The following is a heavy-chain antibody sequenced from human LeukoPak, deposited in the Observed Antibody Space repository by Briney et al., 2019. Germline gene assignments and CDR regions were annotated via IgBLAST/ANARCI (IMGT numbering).Heavy chain of an antibody. V-gene: IGHV1-2*02. CDR1: GYTFTGYY. D-gene: IGHD6-13*01. J-gene: IGHJ4*02. CDR2: INPNSGGT. CDR3: ARGIAAALDY. Sequence: GASVKVSCKASGYTFTGYYMHWVRQAPGQGLEWMGWINPNSGGTNYAQKFQGRVTMTRDTSTSTVYMELSSLRSEDTAVYYCARGIAAALDYWGQGTLVTVSS.